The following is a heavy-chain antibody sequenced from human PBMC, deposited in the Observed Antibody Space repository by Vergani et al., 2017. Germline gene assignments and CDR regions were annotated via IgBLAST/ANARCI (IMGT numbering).Heavy chain of an antibody. D-gene: IGHD3-22*01. J-gene: IGHJ4*02. CDR3: ARLSYDTTPYLQGGYDC. CDR1: GFTFSRYD. V-gene: IGHV3-23*04. CDR2: ISARYPST. Sequence: DVHLAESGGGFFQPGGSLRLSCAASGFTFSRYDMHWVRQATGKGLEWVSAISARYPSTYYADSVKGRFTISRDNSKNMLYLQMNSLRAEDTAVYYCARLSYDTTPYLQGGYDCWGQGTLVSVSS.